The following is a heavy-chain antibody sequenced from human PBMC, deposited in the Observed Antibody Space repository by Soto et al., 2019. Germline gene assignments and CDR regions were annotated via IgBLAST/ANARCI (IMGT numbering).Heavy chain of an antibody. Sequence: EVQLVESGGGLVKPGRSLRLSCTASGFTFGDYAMSWFRQAPGKGLEWVGFIRSKAYGGTTEYAAPVKGRFTISRDDSKSIAYLQMNSLKTEDTAVYYCTPTYYDYVWGSYRYYDAFDIWGQGTMVTASS. J-gene: IGHJ3*02. CDR3: TPTYYDYVWGSYRYYDAFDI. CDR1: GFTFGDYA. D-gene: IGHD3-16*02. CDR2: IRSKAYGGTT. V-gene: IGHV3-49*05.